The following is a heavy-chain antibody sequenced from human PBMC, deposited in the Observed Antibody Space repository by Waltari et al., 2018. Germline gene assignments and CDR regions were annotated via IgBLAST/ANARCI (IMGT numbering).Heavy chain of an antibody. D-gene: IGHD1-26*01. CDR1: GFTFSSYS. Sequence: EVQLVESGGGLVQPGGSLRLSCAASGFTFSSYSMNWVRQAPGKGLEWVSYISSSSSTIYYADSVKGRLTISRDNAKNSRYLQMNSLRAEDTAVYYCARGEWELLGWGQGTLVTVSS. CDR2: ISSSSSTI. CDR3: ARGEWELLG. V-gene: IGHV3-48*01. J-gene: IGHJ4*02.